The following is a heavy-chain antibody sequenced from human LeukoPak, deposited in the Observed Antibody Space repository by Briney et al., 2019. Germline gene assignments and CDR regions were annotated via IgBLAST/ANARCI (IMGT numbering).Heavy chain of an antibody. D-gene: IGHD6-13*01. V-gene: IGHV1-46*01. Sequence: ASVKVSCKASGYTFTSYYMHWVRQAPGQGLEWMGIINPSGGSTSYAQKFQGRVTMTRDTSTSIVYMELSSLRSEDTAVYYCARDGRIAAAGMDVWGQGTTVTVSS. CDR3: ARDGRIAAAGMDV. J-gene: IGHJ6*02. CDR1: GYTFTSYY. CDR2: INPSGGST.